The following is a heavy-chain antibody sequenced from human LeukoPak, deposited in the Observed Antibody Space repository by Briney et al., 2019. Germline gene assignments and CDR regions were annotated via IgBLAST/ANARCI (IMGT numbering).Heavy chain of an antibody. CDR3: ARGLGEGSSSSESFDY. CDR1: GGSFSGYY. D-gene: IGHD6-6*01. Sequence: SSETLSLTCAVYGGSFSGYYWSWIRQPPGKGLEWIGEINHSGSTNYNPSLKSRVTISVDTSKNKFSLQLSTVTAADTAVYYCARGLGEGSSSSESFDYWGQGTLVTVSS. CDR2: INHSGST. J-gene: IGHJ4*02. V-gene: IGHV4-34*01.